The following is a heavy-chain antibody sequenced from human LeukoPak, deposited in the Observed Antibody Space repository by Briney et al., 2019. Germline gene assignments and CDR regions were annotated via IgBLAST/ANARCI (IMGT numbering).Heavy chain of an antibody. CDR2: IYYSGST. CDR3: SGMVRGDNDY. D-gene: IGHD3-10*01. Sequence: SETLSLTCTVSGGSISSYYWSWIRQPPGKGLEWIGYIYYSGSTNYNPSLKSRVTISVDTSKNQFSLKLSSVTAADTAVYYCSGMVRGDNDYWGQGTLVTVSS. V-gene: IGHV4-59*08. CDR1: GGSISSYY. J-gene: IGHJ4*02.